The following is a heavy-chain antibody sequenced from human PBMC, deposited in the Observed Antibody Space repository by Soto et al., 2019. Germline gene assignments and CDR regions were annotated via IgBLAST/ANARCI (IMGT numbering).Heavy chain of an antibody. Sequence: QVQLVESGGGVVQPGRSLRLSCAASGFTFSNYGMHWVRQAPGKGLEWVAVISFDGSNKFYADSVKGRFTISRDNSKNTLFLQMNSLRTEDPGVYYCAGRGTRTYTSGWYGTNYFDYWGQGTLVTVSS. D-gene: IGHD6-19*01. V-gene: IGHV3-30*03. J-gene: IGHJ4*02. CDR3: AGRGTRTYTSGWYGTNYFDY. CDR1: GFTFSNYG. CDR2: ISFDGSNK.